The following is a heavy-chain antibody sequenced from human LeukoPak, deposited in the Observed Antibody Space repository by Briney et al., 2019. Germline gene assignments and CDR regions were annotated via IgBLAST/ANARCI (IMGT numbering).Heavy chain of an antibody. CDR3: ARVISGYYLRGLDY. V-gene: IGHV3-48*02. Sequence: GGSLRLSCAASGFTFSSYSMNWVRQAPGKGLEWVSYISSSSSTIYYADSVKGRFTISRDNAKNSLYLQMNSLRDEDTAVYYCARVISGYYLRGLDYWGQGTLVTVSS. J-gene: IGHJ4*02. CDR1: GFTFSSYS. CDR2: ISSSSSTI. D-gene: IGHD3-22*01.